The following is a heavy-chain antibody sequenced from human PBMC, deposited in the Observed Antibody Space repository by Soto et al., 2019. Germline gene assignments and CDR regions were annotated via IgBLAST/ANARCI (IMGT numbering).Heavy chain of an antibody. CDR1: GFTFSSYD. D-gene: IGHD3-10*01. CDR3: AKGLYGSGSYDY. V-gene: IGHV3-13*01. CDR2: IGTAGDT. Sequence: GGSLRLSCAASGFTFSSYDMHWVRQATGKGLEWVSAIGTAGDTYYPGSVKGRFTISRENAKSPLYLQMNSLRAGDTAVYYCAKGLYGSGSYDYWGQGTLVTVSS. J-gene: IGHJ4*02.